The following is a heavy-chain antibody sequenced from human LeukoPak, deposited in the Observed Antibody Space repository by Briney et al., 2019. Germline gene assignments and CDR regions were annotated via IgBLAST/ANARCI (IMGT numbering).Heavy chain of an antibody. CDR1: GFTFDDYG. V-gene: IGHV3-20*04. CDR2: INWNGNNV. CDR3: ARGGYSGSYYRFS. Sequence: GGSLRLSCATSGFTFDDYGMNWVRQVPGKGLEWVSNINWNGNNVDYADPVKGRFTISRDKAKNSLHLQMNSLRAEDTAVYYCARGGYSGSYYRFSWGQGTPVTVAS. J-gene: IGHJ4*02. D-gene: IGHD5-18*01.